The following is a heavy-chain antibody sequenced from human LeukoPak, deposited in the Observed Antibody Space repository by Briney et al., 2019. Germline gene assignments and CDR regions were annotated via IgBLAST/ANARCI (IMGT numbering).Heavy chain of an antibody. V-gene: IGHV4-30-4*01. CDR2: IYYSGST. CDR3: ARDTSYGDYVSHYYYYGMDV. CDR1: GGSISSGDYY. J-gene: IGHJ6*02. Sequence: SETLSLTCTVSGGSISSGDYYWSWIRQPPGKGLEWIGYIYYSGSTYYNPSLKSRVTISVDTSKNQFSLKLSSVTAADTAVYYCARDTSYGDYVSHYYYYGMDVWGQGTTVTVSS. D-gene: IGHD4-17*01.